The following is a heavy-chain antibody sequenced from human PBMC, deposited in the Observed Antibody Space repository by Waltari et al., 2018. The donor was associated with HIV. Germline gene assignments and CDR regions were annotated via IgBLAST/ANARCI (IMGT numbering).Heavy chain of an antibody. CDR3: ARLRDYGDYGHYDF. Sequence: QVQLQESGPGLVRPSGTLFLTCGVTGGSIKSSKWWSWVRQPPGKGLEWIGDIHHSGNVNYNLSLKSRVAFSVDRSKNHVSLNLTSVTTADTATYFCARLRDYGDYGHYDFWGRGTLVVVSP. J-gene: IGHJ4*02. CDR1: GGSIKSSKW. CDR2: IHHSGNV. D-gene: IGHD4-17*01. V-gene: IGHV4-4*02.